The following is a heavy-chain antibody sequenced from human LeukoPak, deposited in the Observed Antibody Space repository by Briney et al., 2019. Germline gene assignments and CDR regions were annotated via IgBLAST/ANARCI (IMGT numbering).Heavy chain of an antibody. CDR1: GFTFSSYA. CDR2: ISYDGSNK. D-gene: IGHD6-19*01. V-gene: IGHV3-30-3*01. CDR3: ARFRSGWYMDY. Sequence: GGSLRLSCAASGFTFSSYAMHWVRQAPGKGLEWVAVISYDGSNKYYADSVKGRFTISRDNSKNTLYLQMNSLRAEDTAVYYCARFRSGWYMDYWGQGTLVTVSS. J-gene: IGHJ4*02.